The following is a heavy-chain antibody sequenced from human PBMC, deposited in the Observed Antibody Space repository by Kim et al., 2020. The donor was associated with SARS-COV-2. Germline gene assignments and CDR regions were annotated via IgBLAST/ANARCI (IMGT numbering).Heavy chain of an antibody. CDR1: GYTFTNYA. J-gene: IGHJ4*02. D-gene: IGHD6-25*01. CDR3: ARDVRHSGYDY. V-gene: IGHV1-3*01. CDR2: INAGNGNI. Sequence: ASVKVSCKASGYTFTNYAIQWVRQAPGQGPEWMGWINAGNGNIKYSQKLQGRATITWDTSASTAYMELRALTSEDTAVYYCARDVRHSGYDYWGQGSLVT.